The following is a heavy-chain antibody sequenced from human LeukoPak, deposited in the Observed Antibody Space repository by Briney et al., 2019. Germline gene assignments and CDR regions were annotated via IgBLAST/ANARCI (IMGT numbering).Heavy chain of an antibody. V-gene: IGHV3-53*01. CDR1: GFTVSSNY. CDR2: IYSGGST. J-gene: IGHJ4*02. D-gene: IGHD4-17*01. Sequence: GGSLRLSCAASGFTVSSNYMSWVRQAPGKGLEWVSVIYSGGSTYYADSVKGRFTISRDNAKNSLYLQMNSLRAEDTAVYYCARDSDYGDYVIDYWGQGTLVTVSS. CDR3: ARDSDYGDYVIDY.